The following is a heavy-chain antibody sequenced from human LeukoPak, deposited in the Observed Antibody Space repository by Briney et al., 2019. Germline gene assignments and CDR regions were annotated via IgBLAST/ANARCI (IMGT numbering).Heavy chain of an antibody. CDR3: AKDRGSYSTTADS. D-gene: IGHD1-26*01. CDR1: GFTFSDYG. Sequence: GSLRLSCAASGFTFSDYGIHWVRQAPGKGLEWVAVIWYDGTNKYYGDSVKGRFTISRDNSKNTLYLQMNSLRAEDTAVYYCAKDRGSYSTTADSWGQGTLVTVSS. J-gene: IGHJ5*01. V-gene: IGHV3-33*06. CDR2: IWYDGTNK.